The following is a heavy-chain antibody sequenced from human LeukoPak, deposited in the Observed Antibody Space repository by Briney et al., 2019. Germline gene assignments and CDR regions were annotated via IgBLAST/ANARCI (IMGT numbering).Heavy chain of an antibody. J-gene: IGHJ5*02. CDR2: INHSGST. CDR3: ARGGGTAVVVVAATPTRGWFDP. D-gene: IGHD2-15*01. V-gene: IGHV4-34*01. CDR1: GGSFSGYY. Sequence: SETLSLTCAVYGGSFSGYYWSWIRQPPGKGLEWIGEINHSGSTNYNPSLKSRVTISVDTSKNQFSLKLSSVTAADTAVYYCARGGGTAVVVVAATPTRGWFDPWGQGTLVTVSS.